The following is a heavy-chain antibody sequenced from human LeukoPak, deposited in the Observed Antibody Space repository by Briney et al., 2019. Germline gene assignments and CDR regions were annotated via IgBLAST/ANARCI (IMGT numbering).Heavy chain of an antibody. CDR3: AGDMATYSSSWSLVDY. CDR1: GFTFSSYS. D-gene: IGHD6-13*01. CDR2: ISSSSSYI. Sequence: PGGSLRLSCAASGFTFSSYSMNWVRQAPGKGLEWVSSISSSSSYIYYADSVKGRFTISRDNAKNSLYLQMNSLRAEDTAVYYCAGDMATYSSSWSLVDYWGQGTLVTVSS. V-gene: IGHV3-21*01. J-gene: IGHJ4*02.